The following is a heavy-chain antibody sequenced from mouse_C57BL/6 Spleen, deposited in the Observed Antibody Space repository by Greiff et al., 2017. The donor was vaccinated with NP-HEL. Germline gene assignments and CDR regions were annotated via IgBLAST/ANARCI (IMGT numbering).Heavy chain of an antibody. J-gene: IGHJ3*01. Sequence: QVQLQQPGAELVRPGSSVKLSCKASGYTFTSYWMHWVKQRPIQGLEWIGNIDPSDSETHYNQQFKDKATLTVDKSSSTAYMQLSSLTSEDSAVYYCARPYYDYDGTSWFAYWGQGTLVTVSA. CDR1: GYTFTSYW. V-gene: IGHV1-52*01. CDR2: IDPSDSET. CDR3: ARPYYDYDGTSWFAY. D-gene: IGHD2-4*01.